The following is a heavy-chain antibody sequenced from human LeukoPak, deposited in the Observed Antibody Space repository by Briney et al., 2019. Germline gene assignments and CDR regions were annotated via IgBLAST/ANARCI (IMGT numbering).Heavy chain of an antibody. D-gene: IGHD2-15*01. CDR3: ARRLQRHFDY. V-gene: IGHV5-10-1*01. Sequence: PGQSLDITCKGSGYSFPSYWISWVRQMPGQGLELVWRFVPSGSYTIYSPSFQGNVTISVDKPISTAYLQESSLKASDTALYYCARRLQRHFDYWGQGTLVTVSS. J-gene: IGHJ4*02. CDR2: FVPSGSYT. CDR1: GYSFPSYW.